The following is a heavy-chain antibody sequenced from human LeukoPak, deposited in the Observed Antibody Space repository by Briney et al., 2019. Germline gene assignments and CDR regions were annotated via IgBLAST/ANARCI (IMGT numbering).Heavy chain of an antibody. V-gene: IGHV3-33*01. D-gene: IGHD4-11*01. CDR3: ARDDYSRGYFDY. CDR1: GFTFSSYG. J-gene: IGHJ4*02. CDR2: IWYDGSNK. Sequence: PGGSLRLSRAASGFTFSSYGMHWVRQAPGKGLEWVAVIWYDGSNKYYADSVKGRFTISRDNSKNTLYLQMNSLRAEDTAVYYCARDDYSRGYFDYWGQGTLVTVSS.